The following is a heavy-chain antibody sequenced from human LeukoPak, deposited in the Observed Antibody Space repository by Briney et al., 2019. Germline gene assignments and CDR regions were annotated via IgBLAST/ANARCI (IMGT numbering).Heavy chain of an antibody. CDR1: GYTFTSYY. V-gene: IGHV1-46*01. CDR3: ARVGAIVDSSGYYYEWFDP. D-gene: IGHD3-22*01. Sequence: ASVKVSCKASGYTFTSYYMHWVRQAPGQGLEWMGIINPSGGSTSYAQKLQGRVTMSRDTSTSTVYMELSSLRSEDTAVYYCARVGAIVDSSGYYYEWFDPWGERTLVTVSS. J-gene: IGHJ5*02. CDR2: INPSGGST.